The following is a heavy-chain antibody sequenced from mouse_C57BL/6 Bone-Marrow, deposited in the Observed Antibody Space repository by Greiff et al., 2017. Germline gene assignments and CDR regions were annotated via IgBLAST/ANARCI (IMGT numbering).Heavy chain of an antibody. J-gene: IGHJ3*01. CDR3: ARGRTYPWFAY. Sequence: DVKLQESGPGLVKPSQSLSLTCSVTGYSITSGYYWNWIRQFPGNKLEWMGYISYDGSNNYNPSLKNRISITRDTSKNQFFLKLNSVTTEDTATYYCARGRTYPWFAYWGQGTLVTVSA. D-gene: IGHD1-1*01. CDR1: GYSITSGYY. V-gene: IGHV3-6*01. CDR2: ISYDGSN.